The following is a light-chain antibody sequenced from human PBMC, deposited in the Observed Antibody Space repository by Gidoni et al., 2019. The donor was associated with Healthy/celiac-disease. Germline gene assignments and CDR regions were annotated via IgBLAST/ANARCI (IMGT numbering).Light chain of an antibody. Sequence: DIQITQSPSSLSAYVGDRVTIPCRASQSISSYLNWYQQKPGKAPKLLIYAASRLQSGVPSRFSGSGSGTDFTLTISSLQPEAFSTYYCQQSYITPLTFGGGTKVEIK. CDR2: AAS. CDR3: QQSYITPLT. CDR1: QSISSY. J-gene: IGKJ4*01. V-gene: IGKV1-39*01.